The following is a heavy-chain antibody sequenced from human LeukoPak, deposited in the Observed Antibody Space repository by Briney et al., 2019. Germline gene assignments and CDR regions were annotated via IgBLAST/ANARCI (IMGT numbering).Heavy chain of an antibody. CDR1: GGTFSSYA. D-gene: IGHD2-15*01. Sequence: ASVKVSCKASGGTFSSYAISWVRQAPGQGLEWMGWINPNSGGTNYAQKFQGRVTMTRDTSISTAYMELSRLRSDDTAVYYCAREVVAATPDAFDIWGQGTMVTVSS. V-gene: IGHV1-2*02. CDR2: INPNSGGT. CDR3: AREVVAATPDAFDI. J-gene: IGHJ3*02.